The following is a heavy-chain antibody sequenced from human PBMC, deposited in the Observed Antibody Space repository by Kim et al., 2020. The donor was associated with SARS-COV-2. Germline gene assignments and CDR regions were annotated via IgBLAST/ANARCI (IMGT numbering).Heavy chain of an antibody. V-gene: IGHV1-18*01. J-gene: IGHJ4*02. Sequence: YNGNTNYAQRRQGRVTMTTDTSTGTAYMELRSLRSDDTAIYYCLRDSYDYWGQGTLVTVSS. CDR3: LRDSYDY. CDR2: YNGNT.